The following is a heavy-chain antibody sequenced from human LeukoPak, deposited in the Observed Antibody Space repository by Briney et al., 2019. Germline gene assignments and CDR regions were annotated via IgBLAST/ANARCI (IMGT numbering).Heavy chain of an antibody. V-gene: IGHV3-30*02. CDR3: AKDASYRFDY. J-gene: IGHJ4*02. CDR1: GFTFSSYG. Sequence: GGPLRLSCAASGFTFSSYGMHWVRQAPGKGLEWVAFIRYDGINKHYADSVKGRFTISRDNSKNTLYLQMNSLRAEDTAMYYCAKDASYRFDYWGQGTLVTVSS. CDR2: IRYDGINK. D-gene: IGHD1-14*01.